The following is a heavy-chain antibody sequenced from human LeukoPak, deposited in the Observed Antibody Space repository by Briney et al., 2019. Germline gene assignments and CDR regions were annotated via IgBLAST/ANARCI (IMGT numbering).Heavy chain of an antibody. J-gene: IGHJ4*02. Sequence: GGSLRLSCAASGLTFRSYAMTWVRQAPGEGLEWVSRICGSGSTPYFTDSVEGRFTISRDNSKGPLYQQMNSQRDEDTGIYYCAQDRRYNYPFRYLDHGGEGTLVSVPS. CDR3: AQDRRYNYPFRYLDH. CDR1: GLTFRSYA. CDR2: ICGSGSTP. D-gene: IGHD5-24*01. V-gene: IGHV3-23*01.